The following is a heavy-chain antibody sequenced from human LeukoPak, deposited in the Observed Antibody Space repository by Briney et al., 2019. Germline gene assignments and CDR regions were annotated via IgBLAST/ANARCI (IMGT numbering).Heavy chain of an antibody. V-gene: IGHV3-30*02. CDR1: GFTFSTYS. D-gene: IGHD2-21*01. Sequence: GGSLRLSCEASGFTFSTYSMNWVRQAPGKGLEWVAFIRYDGSNKYYADSVKGRFTISRDNSKNTLYLQMNSLRAEDTAVYYCAKGRSRYCGGDCPQFDYWGQGTLVTVSS. CDR3: AKGRSRYCGGDCPQFDY. J-gene: IGHJ4*02. CDR2: IRYDGSNK.